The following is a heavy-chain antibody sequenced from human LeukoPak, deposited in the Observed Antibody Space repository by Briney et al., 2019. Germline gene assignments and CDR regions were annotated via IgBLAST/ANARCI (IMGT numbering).Heavy chain of an antibody. CDR2: IRNKANRYTT. V-gene: IGHV3-72*01. J-gene: IGHJ4*02. CDR3: ARSPLGIAPFDY. Sequence: PGGSLRLSCAASGFTFSDHHMDWVRQAPGEGLEWVARIRNKANRYTTVYAASVKGRFTISRDDSENSLYLQMDSLKTEDTAVYYCARSPLGIAPFDYWGQGTLVTVSS. D-gene: IGHD7-27*01. CDR1: GFTFSDHH.